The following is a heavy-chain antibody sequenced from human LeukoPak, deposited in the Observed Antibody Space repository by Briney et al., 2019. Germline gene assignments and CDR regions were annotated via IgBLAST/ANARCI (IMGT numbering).Heavy chain of an antibody. V-gene: IGHV3-7*01. CDR2: IKQDGSEK. CDR1: GFTFSHYW. J-gene: IGHJ4*02. CDR3: ARDAVVAVAGTYYFDY. D-gene: IGHD6-19*01. Sequence: GGSLRLSCAASGFTFSHYWMSWVRQAPGKGLEWAANIKQDGSEKYYVDSVKGRFTISRDNAKNSLYLQMNSLRAEDTAVYYCARDAVVAVAGTYYFDYWGQGTLVTVSS.